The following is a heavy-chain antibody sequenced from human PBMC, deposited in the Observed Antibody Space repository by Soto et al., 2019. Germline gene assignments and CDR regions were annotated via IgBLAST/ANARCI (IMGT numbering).Heavy chain of an antibody. D-gene: IGHD2-2*01. J-gene: IGHJ6*03. CDR3: ARGLKMRYQLLLTYYYYYYMDV. CDR1: GGSFSGYY. CDR2: INHSGST. Sequence: QVQLQQWGAGLLKPSETLSLTYAVYGGSFSGYYWSWIRQPPGKGLEWIGEINHSGSTNNNPSLKSRVTISVDTSKNQFSLKLSSVTAADTAVYYCARGLKMRYQLLLTYYYYYYMDVWGKGTTVTVSS. V-gene: IGHV4-34*01.